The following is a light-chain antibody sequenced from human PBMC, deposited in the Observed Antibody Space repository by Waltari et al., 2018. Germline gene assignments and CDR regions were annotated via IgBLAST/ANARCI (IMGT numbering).Light chain of an antibody. CDR2: VNS. CDR1: TSNIGAGYA. Sequence: QSVLTQPPSVSGAPGQRVTISCTGTTSNIGAGYAVYWYQQLPGTVPKLLIFVNSNRPSGVPDRFSGSKSGTSASLVITGLQAEDEADYYCQSYDSSLSGKVFGGGTK. J-gene: IGLJ2*01. CDR3: QSYDSSLSGKV. V-gene: IGLV1-40*01.